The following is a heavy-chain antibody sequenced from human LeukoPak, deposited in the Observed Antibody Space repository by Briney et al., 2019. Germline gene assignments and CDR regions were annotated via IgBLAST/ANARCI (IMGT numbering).Heavy chain of an antibody. J-gene: IGHJ4*02. Sequence: AGSLTLSCAASGFTFSSYAMRWVRQAPGKGLEWVSAISGSGGSTYYADSVRGRFTISSDNAKNTLYLQMNSLSAEDTAVYHCAKDRLYSGSYFDYWGQGTLVTVSP. CDR2: ISGSGGST. D-gene: IGHD1-26*01. V-gene: IGHV3-23*01. CDR1: GFTFSSYA. CDR3: AKDRLYSGSYFDY.